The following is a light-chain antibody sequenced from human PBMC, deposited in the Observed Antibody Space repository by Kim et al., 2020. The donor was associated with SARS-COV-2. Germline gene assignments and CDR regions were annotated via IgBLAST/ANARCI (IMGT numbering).Light chain of an antibody. J-gene: IGLJ1*01. CDR1: NLGDKY. CDR2: QDT. V-gene: IGLV3-1*01. Sequence: VSPGQTAPITCSGDNLGDKYACWYQQKPGQSPVLVIYQDTRRPSGIPERFSGSNSGNTATLTISGTQAMDEADYYCQAWDSSLNYVFGTGTKVTVL. CDR3: QAWDSSLNYV.